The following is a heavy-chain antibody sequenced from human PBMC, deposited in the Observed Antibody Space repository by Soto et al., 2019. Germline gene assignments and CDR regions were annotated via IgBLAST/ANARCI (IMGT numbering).Heavy chain of an antibody. CDR3: ARASRGYYDFWSGRGYFDY. CDR2: IYYSGST. Sequence: SETLSLTCTVSGGSISSGGYYWSWIRQHPGKGLEWIGYIYYSGSTYYNPSLKSRVTISVDTSKNQFSLKLSSVTAADTAVYYCARASRGYYDFWSGRGYFDYWGQGTLVTVSS. V-gene: IGHV4-61*08. J-gene: IGHJ4*02. CDR1: GGSISSGGYY. D-gene: IGHD3-3*01.